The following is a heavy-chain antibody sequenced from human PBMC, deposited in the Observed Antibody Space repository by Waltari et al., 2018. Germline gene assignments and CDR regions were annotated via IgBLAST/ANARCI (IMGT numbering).Heavy chain of an antibody. Sequence: EVQLVQSGAAVQKPGEALKISGEGSGNSFTNYWIGWVRQMPGNGLEWMGVIFPGDSNTKYSPSFRGQVTISADNSITTAYLQWSSLKASDTAIYFCARQPLHSYGIRHFDYWGQGTPVTVS. D-gene: IGHD5-18*01. CDR3: ARQPLHSYGIRHFDY. V-gene: IGHV5-51*01. CDR1: GNSFTNYW. J-gene: IGHJ4*02. CDR2: IFPGDSNT.